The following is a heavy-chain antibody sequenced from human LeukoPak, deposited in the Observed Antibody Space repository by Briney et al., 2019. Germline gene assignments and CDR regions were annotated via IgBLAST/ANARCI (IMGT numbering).Heavy chain of an antibody. CDR2: IYYSGTT. CDR1: GGSISSYY. Sequence: PSETLSLTCTVSGGSISSYYWSWIRQPPGKGLEWIGYIYYSGTTNYNPSLKSRVTISVDTSKNQFSLKLSSVTAADTAVYYCASLVVVPGSFDYWGQGTLVTVSS. J-gene: IGHJ4*02. CDR3: ASLVVVPGSFDY. D-gene: IGHD2-2*01. V-gene: IGHV4-59*08.